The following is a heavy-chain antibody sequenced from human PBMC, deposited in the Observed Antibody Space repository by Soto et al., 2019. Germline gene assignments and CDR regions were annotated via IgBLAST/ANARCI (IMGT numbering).Heavy chain of an antibody. D-gene: IGHD7-27*01. Sequence: GGSLRLSCAASGFTFSSYSMNWVRQAPGKGLEWVSSISSSSSYIYYADSVKGRFTISRDNTKNSLYLQMNSLRAEDTAVYYCASRLGIDAFDIWGQGTMVTVSS. CDR2: ISSSSSYI. J-gene: IGHJ3*02. CDR1: GFTFSSYS. CDR3: ASRLGIDAFDI. V-gene: IGHV3-21*01.